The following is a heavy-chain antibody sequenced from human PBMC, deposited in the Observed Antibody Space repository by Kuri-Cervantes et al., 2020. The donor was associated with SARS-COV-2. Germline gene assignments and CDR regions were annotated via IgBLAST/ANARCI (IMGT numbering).Heavy chain of an antibody. Sequence: GSLRLSCAASGFTVSSNYMSWVRQAPGKGLEWIGEINHSGSTNYNPSLKSRVTISVDTSKNQFSLKLSSVTAADTAVYYCARGLRWQQPHRNYYYYGMDVWGQGTTVTVSS. J-gene: IGHJ6*02. CDR1: GFTVSSNY. V-gene: IGHV4-34*01. D-gene: IGHD5-24*01. CDR2: INHSGST. CDR3: ARGLRWQQPHRNYYYYGMDV.